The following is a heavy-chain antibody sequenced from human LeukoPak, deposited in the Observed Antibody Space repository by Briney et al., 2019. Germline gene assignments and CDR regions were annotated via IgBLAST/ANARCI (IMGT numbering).Heavy chain of an antibody. J-gene: IGHJ4*02. CDR2: IYYSGST. Sequence: SETLSLTCTVSGGSISSSSYYWGWIRQPPGKGLEWIGYIYYSGSTNYNPSLKSRVTISVDTSKNQFSLKLSSVTAADTAVYYCARVMSPYYFDYWGQGTLVTVSS. V-gene: IGHV4-61*05. D-gene: IGHD2-8*01. CDR1: GGSISSSSYY. CDR3: ARVMSPYYFDY.